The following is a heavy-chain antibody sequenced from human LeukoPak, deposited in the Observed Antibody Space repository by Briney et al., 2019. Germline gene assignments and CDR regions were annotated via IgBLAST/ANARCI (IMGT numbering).Heavy chain of an antibody. CDR1: GGTFSSYA. D-gene: IGHD2-8*02. J-gene: IGHJ5*02. CDR3: ARDGGVRIIRSSGWFDP. Sequence: GASVKVSCKASGGTFSSYAISWVRQAPGQGLEWMGGIIPIFGTANYAQKFQGRVTITADESTSTAYMELSSLRSEDTAVYYCARDGGVRIIRSSGWFDPWGQGTLVTVSS. CDR2: IIPIFGTA. V-gene: IGHV1-69*13.